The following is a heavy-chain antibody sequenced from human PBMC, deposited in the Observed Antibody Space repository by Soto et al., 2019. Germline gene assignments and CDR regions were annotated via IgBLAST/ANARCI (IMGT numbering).Heavy chain of an antibody. CDR3: AKHLSNGSPDY. D-gene: IGHD2-15*01. V-gene: IGHV3-23*01. CDR1: GFTFSSYA. J-gene: IGHJ4*02. Sequence: EVQLLESGGALVQPGGSLRLSCAASGFTFSSYAMSWVRQAPGKGLEWVSLISGSGGGTYYADSVKGRFTISRDNSKNTLYLQMNGLRAEDTAVFYCAKHLSNGSPDYWGQGTLVTVSS. CDR2: ISGSGGGT.